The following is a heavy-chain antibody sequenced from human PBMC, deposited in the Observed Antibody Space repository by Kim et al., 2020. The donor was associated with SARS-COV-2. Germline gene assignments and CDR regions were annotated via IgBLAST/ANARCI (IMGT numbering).Heavy chain of an antibody. D-gene: IGHD4-17*01. V-gene: IGHV3-7*03. CDR3: ARDLYRDYRWFDP. CDR2: IKQDGSEK. J-gene: IGHJ5*02. CDR1: GFTFSSYW. Sequence: GGSLRLSCAASGFTFSSYWMSWVRQAPGKGLEWVANIKQDGSEKYYVDSVKGRFTISRDNAKNSLYLQMNSLRAEDTAVYYCARDLYRDYRWFDPWGQGTLVTVSS.